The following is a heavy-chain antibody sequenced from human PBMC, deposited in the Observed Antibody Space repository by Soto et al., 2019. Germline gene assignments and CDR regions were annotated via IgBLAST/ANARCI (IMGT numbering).Heavy chain of an antibody. D-gene: IGHD2-8*01. CDR2: ISGSGGSP. CDR1: GFSFSTYT. CDR3: AKARCTTSNCYVPDY. J-gene: IGHJ4*02. Sequence: EVQLLESGGGLVQPGGSLRLSCAASGFSFSTYTMSWVRRAPGKGLEWVSAISGSGGSPSYADSVQGRFTISRDNPKNTLYLQMNSLRAADTAVYYCAKARCTTSNCYVPDYWGQGTLVTVSS. V-gene: IGHV3-23*01.